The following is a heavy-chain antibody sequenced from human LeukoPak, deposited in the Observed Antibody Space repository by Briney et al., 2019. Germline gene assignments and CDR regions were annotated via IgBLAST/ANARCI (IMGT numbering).Heavy chain of an antibody. Sequence: PSETLSLTCAVSGGSISSYYGSWIRQPPGKGLEWIGYIYYSGSTNYNPSLKSRVTISVHTSKNQFSLKLSSVTAADTAVYYCARAKYGSGSYYNDYWGQGTLVTVSS. CDR1: GGSISSYY. CDR3: ARAKYGSGSYYNDY. J-gene: IGHJ4*02. D-gene: IGHD3-10*01. CDR2: IYYSGST. V-gene: IGHV4-59*01.